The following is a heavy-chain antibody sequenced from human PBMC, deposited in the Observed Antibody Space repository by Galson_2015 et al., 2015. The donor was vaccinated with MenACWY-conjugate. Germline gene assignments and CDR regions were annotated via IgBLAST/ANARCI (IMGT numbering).Heavy chain of an antibody. Sequence: SLRLSCAASGFRFSSYTFYWVRQSPGKGLEWVAVVSYDASSRYYRDSVQGRFTISRDNSKNTLSLQMSRLRPEDSAVYHCVRADESLRGVEDLWGQGTMVTVSS. D-gene: IGHD5-12*01. CDR3: VRADESLRGVEDL. V-gene: IGHV3-30*04. CDR2: VSYDASSR. CDR1: GFRFSSYT. J-gene: IGHJ5*02.